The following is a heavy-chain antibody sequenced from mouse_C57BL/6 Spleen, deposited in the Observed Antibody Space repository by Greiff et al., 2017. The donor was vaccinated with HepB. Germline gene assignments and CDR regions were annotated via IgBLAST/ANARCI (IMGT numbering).Heavy chain of an antibody. CDR3: ARYYYGSSYYFDD. CDR2: IDPSDSYT. Sequence: QVQLQQPGAELVKPGASVKLSCKASGYTFPSYWMQWVKQRPGQGLEWIGEIDPSDSYTNYNQKFKGKATLTVGTSSSTAYMQLRSLQSEDSAVYYCARYYYGSSYYFDDWGQGTTLTVCS. CDR1: GYTFPSYW. D-gene: IGHD1-1*01. V-gene: IGHV1-50*01. J-gene: IGHJ2*01.